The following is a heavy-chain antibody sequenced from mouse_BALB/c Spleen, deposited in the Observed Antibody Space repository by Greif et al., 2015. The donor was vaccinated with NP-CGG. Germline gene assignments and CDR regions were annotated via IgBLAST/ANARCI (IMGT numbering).Heavy chain of an antibody. D-gene: IGHD1-1*01. CDR1: GYTFSSYW. CDR2: ILPGSGST. V-gene: IGHV1-9*01. J-gene: IGHJ4*01. CDR3: ARGYYYGSRAYYYAMGY. Sequence: QVQLQQSGAELMKPGASVKISCKATGYTFSSYWIEWVKQRPGHGLEWIGEILPGSGSTNYNEKFKGKATFTADTSSNTAYMQLSSLTSEDSAVYYCARGYYYGSRAYYYAMGYWGQGTSVTVSS.